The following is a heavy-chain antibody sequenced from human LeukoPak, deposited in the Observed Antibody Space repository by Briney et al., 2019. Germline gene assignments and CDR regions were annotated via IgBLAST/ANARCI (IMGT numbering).Heavy chain of an antibody. D-gene: IGHD3-10*01. V-gene: IGHV4-61*02. CDR3: ARQVSQYYYGSGSYYNL. Sequence: PSETLSLTCTVSGGSISSGSYYWSWIRQPAGKGLEWTGRIYTSGSTNYNPSLKSRVTISVDTSKNQFSLKLSSVTAADTAVYYCARQVSQYYYGSGSYYNLWGQGTLVTVSS. J-gene: IGHJ4*02. CDR1: GGSISSGSYY. CDR2: IYTSGST.